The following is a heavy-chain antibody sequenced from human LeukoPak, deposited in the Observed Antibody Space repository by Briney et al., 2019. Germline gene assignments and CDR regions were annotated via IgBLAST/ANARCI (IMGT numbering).Heavy chain of an antibody. CDR2: TYYSGST. V-gene: IGHV4-30-4*01. Sequence: KPSETLSLTCTVSGGSISSGDYYWSWIRRPPGKGLEWIGYTYYSGSTYYNPSLKSRVTISVDTSKNQFSLKLSSATAADTAVYYCARADFTEAAGRYDYWGQGTLVTVSS. CDR1: GGSISSGDYY. CDR3: ARADFTEAAGRYDY. D-gene: IGHD6-13*01. J-gene: IGHJ4*02.